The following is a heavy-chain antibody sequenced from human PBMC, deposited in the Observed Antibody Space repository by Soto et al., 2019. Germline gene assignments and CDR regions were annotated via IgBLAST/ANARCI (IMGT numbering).Heavy chain of an antibody. CDR3: ASTDPMDGMDV. V-gene: IGHV4-59*01. Sequence: QVQLQESGPGLVKPSETLSLTCTVSGGSISSYYWSWIRQPPGKGLEWIGYIYCSGSTNYNPSLKSRVTISVDTSKNQFSLKLSSVTAADTAVYYCASTDPMDGMDVWGQGTTVTVSS. CDR2: IYCSGST. D-gene: IGHD3-10*01. CDR1: GGSISSYY. J-gene: IGHJ6*02.